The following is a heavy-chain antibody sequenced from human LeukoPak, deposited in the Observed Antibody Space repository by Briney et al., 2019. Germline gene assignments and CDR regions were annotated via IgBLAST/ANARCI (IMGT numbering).Heavy chain of an antibody. CDR1: GGSFSGYY. CDR3: ARGLPAATHFDY. Sequence: SETLSLTCAVYGGSFSGYYWSWIRQPPGKGRKGIGEINHSGSTNYNPSLKSRVTISVDTSKNQFSLKLSSVTAADTAVYYCARGLPAATHFDYWGQGTLVTVSS. J-gene: IGHJ4*02. CDR2: INHSGST. D-gene: IGHD2-2*01. V-gene: IGHV4-34*01.